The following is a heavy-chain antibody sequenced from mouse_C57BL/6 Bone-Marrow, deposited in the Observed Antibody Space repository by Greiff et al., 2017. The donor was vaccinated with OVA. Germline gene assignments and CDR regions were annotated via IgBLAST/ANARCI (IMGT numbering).Heavy chain of an antibody. CDR1: GFTFSSYA. V-gene: IGHV5-9-1*02. CDR3: TRDYSNYPVDY. J-gene: IGHJ4*01. D-gene: IGHD2-5*01. Sequence: EVNVVESGEGLVKPGGSLKLSCAASGFTFSSYAMSWVRQTPEKRLEWVAYISSGGDYIYYADTVKGRFTISRDNARNTLYLQMSSLKSEDTAMYYCTRDYSNYPVDYWGQGTSVTVSS. CDR2: ISSGGDYI.